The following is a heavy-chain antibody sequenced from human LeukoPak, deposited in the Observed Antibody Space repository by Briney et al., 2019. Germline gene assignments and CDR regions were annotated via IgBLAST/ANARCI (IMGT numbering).Heavy chain of an antibody. CDR1: GFTFSSYS. CDR3: ARGGGHNRH. J-gene: IGHJ4*02. D-gene: IGHD5-18*01. Sequence: GGSLRLSCAASGFTFSSYSMNWVRQAPGKGLEWVSSISSSSSYIYYAVSVKGRFTISRDNAKNSLYLQMNSLRAEDTAVYYCARGGGHNRHWGQGTLVTVSS. CDR2: ISSSSSYI. V-gene: IGHV3-21*01.